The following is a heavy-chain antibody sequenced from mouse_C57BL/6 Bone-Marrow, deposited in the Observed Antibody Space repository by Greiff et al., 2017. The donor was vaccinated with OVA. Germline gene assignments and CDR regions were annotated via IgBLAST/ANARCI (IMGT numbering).Heavy chain of an antibody. V-gene: IGHV14-1*01. CDR1: GFNIKDDY. D-gene: IGHD2-2*01. CDR2: IDPEDGDT. CDR3: NLYYGYDWFAY. J-gene: IGHJ3*01. Sequence: VQLQQSGAELVRPGASVKLSCTASGFNIKDDYMHEVKQRTEQGLEWIGRIDPEDGDTEYAPKFQGKATMTADTSSNTAYLQLSSLTSEDTAVYYCNLYYGYDWFAYWGQGTLVTVSA.